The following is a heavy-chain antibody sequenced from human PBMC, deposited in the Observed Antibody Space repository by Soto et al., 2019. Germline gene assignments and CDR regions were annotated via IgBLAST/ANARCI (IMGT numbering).Heavy chain of an antibody. J-gene: IGHJ4*02. V-gene: IGHV1-69*13. Sequence: SLKISCKASGSTFSSYAISWVRQAPGQGLEWMGGIIPIFGTANYAQKFQGRVTITADESTSTAYMELSSLRSEDTAVYYCARGAWGKLDYYDSSGYLYCGQGTLFTVSS. CDR2: IIPIFGTA. CDR1: GSTFSSYA. D-gene: IGHD3-22*01. CDR3: ARGAWGKLDYYDSSGYLY.